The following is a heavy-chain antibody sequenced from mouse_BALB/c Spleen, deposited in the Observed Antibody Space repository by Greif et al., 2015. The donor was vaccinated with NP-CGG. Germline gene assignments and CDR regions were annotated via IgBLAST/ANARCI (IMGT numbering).Heavy chain of an antibody. CDR1: GYAFTSYL. D-gene: IGHD1-2*01. V-gene: IGHV1-54*01. Sequence: VNVVESGAELLRPGTSVKVSCKASGYAFTSYLIEWVKQRPGQGLEWLGVINPGSGGTNYNETFKGKATVTADKSSSTAYMQLSSLSSDDSAVYFCARGTTATRFDYWGQGTTLTVSS. J-gene: IGHJ2*01. CDR2: INPGSGGT. CDR3: ARGTTATRFDY.